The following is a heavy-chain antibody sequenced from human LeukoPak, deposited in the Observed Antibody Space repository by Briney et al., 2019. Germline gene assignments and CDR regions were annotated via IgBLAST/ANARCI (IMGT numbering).Heavy chain of an antibody. Sequence: GGSPRLSCAASGFTFSNYDMHWVPQAAGKSLEWVSGIGTAGDTYYPASVKGRFTISRENAKNSLYLQMNSLSAGDTAVYYCASSPAYSSSWYAIDNWGQGTLVTVSS. CDR1: GFTFSNYD. V-gene: IGHV3-13*01. CDR2: IGTAGDT. CDR3: ASSPAYSSSWYAIDN. D-gene: IGHD6-13*01. J-gene: IGHJ4*02.